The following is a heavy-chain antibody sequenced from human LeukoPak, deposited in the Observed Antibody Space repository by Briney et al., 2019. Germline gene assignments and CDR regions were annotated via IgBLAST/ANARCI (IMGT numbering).Heavy chain of an antibody. CDR3: ARDLEAYCGGDCYWGYFDY. J-gene: IGHJ4*02. CDR2: IKQDGSEK. CDR1: GFTVSSYW. D-gene: IGHD2-21*02. V-gene: IGHV3-7*01. Sequence: GGSLRLSCAASGFTVSSYWMSWVRQAPGKGLEWVANIKQDGSEKYYVDSVKGRFTISRDNAKNSLYLQMNSLRAEDTAVYYCARDLEAYCGGDCYWGYFDYWGQGTLVTVSS.